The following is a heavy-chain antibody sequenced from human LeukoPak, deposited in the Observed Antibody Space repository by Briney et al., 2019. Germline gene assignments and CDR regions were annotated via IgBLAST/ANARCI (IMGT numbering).Heavy chain of an antibody. J-gene: IGHJ6*02. CDR3: ARGELLRGYYDFWSGPDPMDV. V-gene: IGHV4-30-2*01. D-gene: IGHD3-3*01. Sequence: SQTLSLTCAVSGGSISSGGYSWSWIRQPPGKGLEWIGYIYHSGSTYYNPSLKSRVTISVDRSKNQFSLKLSSVTAADTAVYYCARGELLRGYYDFWSGPDPMDVWGQGTTVTVSS. CDR1: GGSISSGGYS. CDR2: IYHSGST.